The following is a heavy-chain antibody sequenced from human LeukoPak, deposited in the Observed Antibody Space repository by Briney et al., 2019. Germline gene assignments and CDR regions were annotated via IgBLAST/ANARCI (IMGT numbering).Heavy chain of an antibody. CDR2: ISGSGGST. V-gene: IGHV3-23*01. CDR1: GFTFSSYA. Sequence: GGSLRLSCAASGFTFSSYAMSWVRQAPGKGLEWVSAISGSGGSTYYADSVKGRFTISRDNAKNSLYLQMNSLRAEDTAVYYCARMDTAMAPGYYGLDVWGQGTTVTASS. D-gene: IGHD5-18*01. J-gene: IGHJ6*02. CDR3: ARMDTAMAPGYYGLDV.